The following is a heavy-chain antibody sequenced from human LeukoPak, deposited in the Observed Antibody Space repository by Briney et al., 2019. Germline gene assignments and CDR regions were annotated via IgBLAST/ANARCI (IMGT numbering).Heavy chain of an antibody. J-gene: IGHJ4*02. CDR3: ARGDEVVVIQATVFDY. CDR2: INHSGST. D-gene: IGHD3-22*01. V-gene: IGHV4-34*01. CDR1: GGSFSGYY. Sequence: SETLSLTCAVYGGSFSGYYWSWIRQPPGKGLEWIGEINHSGSTNYNPSLKSRVTISVDTSKNQFSLKLSSVTAADTAVYYCARGDEVVVIQATVFDYWGQGTLVTVSS.